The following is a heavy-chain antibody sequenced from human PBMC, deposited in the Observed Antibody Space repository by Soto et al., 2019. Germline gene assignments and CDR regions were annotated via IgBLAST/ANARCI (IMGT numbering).Heavy chain of an antibody. J-gene: IGHJ6*03. Sequence: GGSLRLSXAASGFTFSSYSMXWVRQAXGKGLEWVXYISSSSSTIYYADSVKGRFTISRDNAKNSLYLQMNSLRAEDTAVYYCARDGVGTMVRGDYYYYMDVWGKGTTVTVSS. D-gene: IGHD3-10*01. CDR1: GFTFSSYS. V-gene: IGHV3-48*01. CDR2: ISSSSSTI. CDR3: ARDGVGTMVRGDYYYYMDV.